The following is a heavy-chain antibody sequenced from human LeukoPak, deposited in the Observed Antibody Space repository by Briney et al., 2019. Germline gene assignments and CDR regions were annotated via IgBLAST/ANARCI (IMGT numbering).Heavy chain of an antibody. CDR3: ARDPGGLSNIDY. Sequence: PSQTLSLTCTVSGGSISSGGYYWSWIRQHPGKGLEWIGYIYYSGSTYYNPSLKSRVTISVDTSKNQFSLKLSSVTAADTAVYYCARDPGGLSNIDYWGQGTLVTVSS. V-gene: IGHV4-30-4*08. D-gene: IGHD3-16*01. J-gene: IGHJ4*02. CDR2: IYYSGST. CDR1: GGSISSGGYY.